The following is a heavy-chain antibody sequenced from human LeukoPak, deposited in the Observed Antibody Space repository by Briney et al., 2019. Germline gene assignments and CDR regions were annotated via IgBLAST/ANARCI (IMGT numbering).Heavy chain of an antibody. Sequence: PGGSLRLSCAASGFSFISYGMHWVRQAPGKGLEWVGVISDDGRSKDYADSVKGRFTISRDNSKDTLYLQMNSLSAEDTAVYYCAKRPSDYGDYVSYFDYWGQGTLVTVSS. CDR1: GFSFISYG. CDR2: ISDDGRSK. CDR3: AKRPSDYGDYVSYFDY. V-gene: IGHV3-30*18. D-gene: IGHD4-17*01. J-gene: IGHJ4*02.